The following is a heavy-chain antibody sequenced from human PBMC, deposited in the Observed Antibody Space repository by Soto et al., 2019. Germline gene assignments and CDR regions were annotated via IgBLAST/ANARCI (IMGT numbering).Heavy chain of an antibody. Sequence: PSETLSLTCTVSRGSIRSGGYYCSWIRQHPGKGLEWIGYIYYSGSTYYNPSLKSRVTISVDTSKMQFSLKLSSVTAADTAVYYCASXINGGSSGYRAYVNWYELWSQGTVVTV. V-gene: IGHV4-31*03. D-gene: IGHD3-22*01. CDR3: ASXINGGSSGYRAYVNWYEL. J-gene: IGHJ5*02. CDR1: RGSIRSGGYY. CDR2: IYYSGST.